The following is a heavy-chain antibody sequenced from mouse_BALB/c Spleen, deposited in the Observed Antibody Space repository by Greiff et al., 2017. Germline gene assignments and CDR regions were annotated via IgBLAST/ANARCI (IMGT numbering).Heavy chain of an antibody. CDR1: GYSITSDYA. V-gene: IGHV3-2*02. J-gene: IGHJ3*01. Sequence: EVHLVESGPGLVKPSQSLSLTCTVTGYSITSDYAWNWIRQFPGNKLEWMGYISYSGSTSYNPSLKSRISITRDTSKNQFFLQLNSVTTEDTATYYCARRPYYYGSSYAWFAYWGQGTLVTVSA. CDR3: ARRPYYYGSSYAWFAY. D-gene: IGHD1-1*01. CDR2: ISYSGST.